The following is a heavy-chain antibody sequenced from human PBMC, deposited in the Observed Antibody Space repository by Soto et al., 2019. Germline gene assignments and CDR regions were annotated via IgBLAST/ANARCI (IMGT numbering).Heavy chain of an antibody. D-gene: IGHD1-26*01. CDR1: GYTFTSYY. V-gene: IGHV1-46*01. CDR3: AREVKWELLRNWFDP. CDR2: INPSGGST. Sequence: GASVKVSCKASGYTFTSYYMHWVRQAPGQGLEWMGIINPSGGSTSYAQKFQGRATMTRDTSTSTVYMELSSLRSEDTAVYYCAREVKWELLRNWFDPWGQGTLVTVSS. J-gene: IGHJ5*02.